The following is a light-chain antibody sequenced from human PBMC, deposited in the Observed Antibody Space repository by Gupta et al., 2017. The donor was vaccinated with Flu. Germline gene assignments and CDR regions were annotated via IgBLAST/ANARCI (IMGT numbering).Light chain of an antibody. J-gene: IGLJ3*02. CDR2: AGN. V-gene: IGLV1-51*02. Sequence: SSSNIGNNYVTWYQQVPGAAPKLLIYAGNQRPSGIPDRFSGSKSGTSATLGITGLQTGDEADYYCGTWDSSLNAGVFGGGTKLTVL. CDR1: SSNIGNNY. CDR3: GTWDSSLNAGV.